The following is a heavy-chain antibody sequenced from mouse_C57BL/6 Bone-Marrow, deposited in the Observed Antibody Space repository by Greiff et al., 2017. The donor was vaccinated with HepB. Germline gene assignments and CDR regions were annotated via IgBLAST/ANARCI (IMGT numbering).Heavy chain of an antibody. CDR2: IYPRSGNT. CDR1: GYTFTSYG. V-gene: IGHV1-81*01. D-gene: IGHD1-1*01. CDR3: RASFITTVVATNWYFDV. Sequence: QVQLKESGAELARPGASVKLSCKASGYTFTSYGISWVKQRTGQGLEWIGEIYPRSGNTYYNEKFKGKATLTADKSSSTAYMELRSLTSEDSAVYFCRASFITTVVATNWYFDVWGTGTTVTVSS. J-gene: IGHJ1*03.